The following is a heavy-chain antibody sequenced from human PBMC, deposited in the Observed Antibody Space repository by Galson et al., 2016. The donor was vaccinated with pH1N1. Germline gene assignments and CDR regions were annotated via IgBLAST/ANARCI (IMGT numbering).Heavy chain of an antibody. CDR2: IDPSGGGS. J-gene: IGHJ4*02. V-gene: IGHV1-46*03. Sequence: SVKVSCKASGYTFTRYYLHWVRRAPGQGLEWIGVIDPSGGGSTYAQKFQARVTMTRDTSTSSVYMDLSSLRSEDTAVYYCTRDLGRLRDYWGQGTLITVSS. CDR3: TRDLGRLRDY. D-gene: IGHD7-27*01. CDR1: GYTFTRYY.